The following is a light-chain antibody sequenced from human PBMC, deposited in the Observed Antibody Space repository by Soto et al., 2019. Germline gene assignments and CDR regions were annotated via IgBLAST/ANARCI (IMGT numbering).Light chain of an antibody. Sequence: DIQMTQSPSTLSASVGDRVTITCRASQSISSWLAWYQQKSGKAPKVLIYDASRLESGVPSRFSGSGSGTEFTLTISSLQPDDFAPYYCQQYNSYSWTFGQGTKVEIK. CDR3: QQYNSYSWT. CDR1: QSISSW. J-gene: IGKJ1*01. V-gene: IGKV1-5*01. CDR2: DAS.